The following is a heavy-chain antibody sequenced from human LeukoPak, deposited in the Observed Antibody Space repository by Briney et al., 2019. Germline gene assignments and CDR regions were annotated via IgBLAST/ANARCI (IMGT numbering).Heavy chain of an antibody. Sequence: SETLSLTCAVYGGPFRGFFWSWIRQAPGKGLEWIGEVSHSGSSNYNPSLKSRINISLDTSRSQFSLRLTSVTAADTAVYYCARGIFYGGRNQYIWLDLWGQGTLVTVSS. CDR3: ARGIFYGGRNQYIWLDL. V-gene: IGHV4-34*01. D-gene: IGHD4-23*01. CDR1: GGPFRGFF. J-gene: IGHJ5*02. CDR2: VSHSGSS.